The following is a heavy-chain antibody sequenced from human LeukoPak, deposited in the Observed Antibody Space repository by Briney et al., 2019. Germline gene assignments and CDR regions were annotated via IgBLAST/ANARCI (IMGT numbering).Heavy chain of an antibody. CDR3: ANAGYSSGWYGVD. V-gene: IGHV3-23*01. J-gene: IGHJ4*02. Sequence: GGSLRLSCAASGFTFSINAMSWVRQAPGKGLEWLSTISGSGNAIYYAASVKGRFTISRDNSKNTLYLQMNSLRAEDTAVYYCANAGYSSGWYGVDWGQGTLVTVSS. D-gene: IGHD6-19*01. CDR2: ISGSGNAI. CDR1: GFTFSINA.